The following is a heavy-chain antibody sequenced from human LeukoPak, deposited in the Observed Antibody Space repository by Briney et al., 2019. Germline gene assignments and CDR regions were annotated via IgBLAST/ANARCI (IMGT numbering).Heavy chain of an antibody. CDR1: GFTLSSDG. V-gene: IGHV3-30*02. J-gene: IGHJ4*02. Sequence: PGACLRLSCAASGFTLSSDGMHSVRQARGNGRGWVAFILDDGSTKYDAASVKRRFTISRDNSKNTLYLQMNSLRAEDTAVYYCAKDSTQPYYDILNGYPDYWGQGTLVTVSS. CDR2: ILDDGSTK. D-gene: IGHD3-9*01. CDR3: AKDSTQPYYDILNGYPDY.